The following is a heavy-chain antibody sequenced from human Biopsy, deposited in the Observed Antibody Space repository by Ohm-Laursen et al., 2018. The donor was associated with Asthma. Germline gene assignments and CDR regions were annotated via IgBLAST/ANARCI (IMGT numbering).Heavy chain of an antibody. CDR3: AKDRVAGRSYYFDY. CDR1: GFNFHNYG. V-gene: IGHV3-30*18. Sequence: SLRLSCAASGFNFHNYGMNWVRRAPGKGLEWVAQILFDGRKINYPDSVKGRFTISRDNSRNMVYLQMNSLRPEDTAVYYCAKDRVAGRSYYFDYWGQGSLVSVSS. CDR2: ILFDGRKI. D-gene: IGHD6-13*01. J-gene: IGHJ4*02.